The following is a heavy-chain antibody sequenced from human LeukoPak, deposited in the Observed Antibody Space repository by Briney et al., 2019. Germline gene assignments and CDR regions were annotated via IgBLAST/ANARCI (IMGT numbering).Heavy chain of an antibody. CDR3: ARDRQDYGDYGAPVDY. CDR2: ISAYNGNT. D-gene: IGHD4-17*01. Sequence: ASVKVSCKASGYTFTSYGISWVRQAPGQGPEWMGWISAYNGNTNYAQKLQGRVTMTTDTSTSTAYMELRSLRSDDTAVYYCARDRQDYGDYGAPVDYWGQGTLVTVSS. V-gene: IGHV1-18*01. CDR1: GYTFTSYG. J-gene: IGHJ4*02.